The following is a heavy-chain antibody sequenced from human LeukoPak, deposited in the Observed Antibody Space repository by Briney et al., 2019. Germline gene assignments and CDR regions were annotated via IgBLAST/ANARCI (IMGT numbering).Heavy chain of an antibody. J-gene: IGHJ4*02. Sequence: GGSLRLSCAASGFTFSSYAMHWVRQAPGKGLEWVAVISYDGSNKYYADSVKGRFTISRDNSKNTLYLQMNSLRAEDTAVYYCARVVRGVLAYFDYWGQGTLVTVSS. CDR1: GFTFSSYA. CDR3: ARVVRGVLAYFDY. CDR2: ISYDGSNK. D-gene: IGHD3-3*01. V-gene: IGHV3-30-3*01.